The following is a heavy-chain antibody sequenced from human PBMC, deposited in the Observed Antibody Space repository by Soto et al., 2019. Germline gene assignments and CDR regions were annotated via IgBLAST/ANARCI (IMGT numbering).Heavy chain of an antibody. CDR1: GFTFSNAW. Sequence: GGSLRLSCAASGFTFSNAWMSWVRQAPGKGLEWVGRIKSKTDGGTTDYAAPVKGRFTISRDDSKNTLYLQMNSLKTEDTAVYYCTTDPRAHCEFWSGAFDIWGQGTMVTVSS. CDR2: IKSKTDGGTT. J-gene: IGHJ3*02. CDR3: TTDPRAHCEFWSGAFDI. V-gene: IGHV3-15*01. D-gene: IGHD3-3*01.